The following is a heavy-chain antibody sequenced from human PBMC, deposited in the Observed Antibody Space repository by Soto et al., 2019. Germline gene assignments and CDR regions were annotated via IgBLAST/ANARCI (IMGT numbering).Heavy chain of an antibody. CDR2: ISGSGGST. CDR1: GFTFSSYA. Sequence: GGSLRLSCAASGFTFSSYAMSWVRQAPGKGLEWVSAISGSGGSTYYADSVKGRFTISRDNSKNTLYLQMNSLRAEDTAVYYCAKVDEGSYGDYVSYYYYYMDVWGKGTTVTVSS. D-gene: IGHD4-17*01. V-gene: IGHV3-23*01. CDR3: AKVDEGSYGDYVSYYYYYMDV. J-gene: IGHJ6*03.